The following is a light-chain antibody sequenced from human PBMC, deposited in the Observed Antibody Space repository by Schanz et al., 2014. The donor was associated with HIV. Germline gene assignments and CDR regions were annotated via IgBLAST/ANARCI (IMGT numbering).Light chain of an antibody. CDR2: GAS. J-gene: IGKJ3*01. CDR3: QQYNHWPRT. V-gene: IGKV3-20*01. Sequence: EIVLTQSPGTLSLSQGERATLSCRASQSVSNDRLAWYQQKPGQPPRLLMHGASSRAAGIPDRFSGSGSGTDFTLTIGSLEPEDFAVYYCQQYNHWPRTFGPGTKVDIK. CDR1: QSVSNDR.